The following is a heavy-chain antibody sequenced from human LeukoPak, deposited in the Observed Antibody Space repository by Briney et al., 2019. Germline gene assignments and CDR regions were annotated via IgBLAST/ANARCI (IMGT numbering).Heavy chain of an antibody. V-gene: IGHV3-30*04. D-gene: IGHD3-3*01. CDR2: ISYDGSNK. CDR3: ARGGGADYDFWSGYPHFDN. J-gene: IGHJ4*02. CDR1: GFTFSSYA. Sequence: RGSLRLSCAASGFTFSSYAMHWVRQAPGKGLEWVAVISYDGSNKYYADSVKGRFTISRDNSKNTLYLQMNSLRAEDTAVYYCARGGGADYDFWSGYPHFDNWGQGTLVTVSS.